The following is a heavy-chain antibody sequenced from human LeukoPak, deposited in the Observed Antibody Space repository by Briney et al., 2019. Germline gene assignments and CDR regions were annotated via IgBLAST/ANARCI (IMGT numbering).Heavy chain of an antibody. J-gene: IGHJ4*02. V-gene: IGHV3-66*01. CDR1: GFSVSTNY. D-gene: IGHD3-16*02. CDR3: ATGELSLYSDY. CDR2: MYTLGNT. Sequence: PGGSLRLSCAGTGFSVSTNYMSWVRQAPGKGLQCVSVMYTLGNTYYADSVKGRFTISRDNSKNTLYLQMNSLRAEDTAVYYCATGELSLYSDYWGQGTLVTVSS.